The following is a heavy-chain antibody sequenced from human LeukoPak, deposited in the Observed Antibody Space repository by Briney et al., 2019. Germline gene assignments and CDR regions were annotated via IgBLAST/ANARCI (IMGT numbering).Heavy chain of an antibody. Sequence: ASVKVSCKASGYTFTSYGISWVRQAPGQGLEWMGWISAYNGNTNYAQKLQGRVTMTTDTSTSTAYMELRSLRSDDTAVYYCARDRIVVVPAAIPKYYYYYMDVWGKGTTVTVSS. CDR1: GYTFTSYG. CDR2: ISAYNGNT. V-gene: IGHV1-18*01. D-gene: IGHD2-2*01. J-gene: IGHJ6*03. CDR3: ARDRIVVVPAAIPKYYYYYMDV.